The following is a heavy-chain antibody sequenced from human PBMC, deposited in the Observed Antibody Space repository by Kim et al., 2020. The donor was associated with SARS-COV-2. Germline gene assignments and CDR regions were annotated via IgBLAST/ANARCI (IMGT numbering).Heavy chain of an antibody. Sequence: GPNSNPSLKSRFTISVDTSKNQFSLKLSSVTAADTAGYYCARGVDAFEIWGQGTMVTVSS. CDR3: ARGVDAFEI. V-gene: IGHV4-59*09. J-gene: IGHJ3*02. CDR2: GP.